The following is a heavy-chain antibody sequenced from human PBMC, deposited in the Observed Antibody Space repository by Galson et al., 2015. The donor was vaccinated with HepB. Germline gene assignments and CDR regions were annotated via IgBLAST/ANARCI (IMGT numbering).Heavy chain of an antibody. D-gene: IGHD3-10*01. CDR3: AQDLTYYYGSGSYFVGMDA. Sequence: SLRLSCAASGFTFEDYAMHWVRRVPGKGLEWVSGISWNSDFTGYADSVRGRFTISRDNAKYSLYLQMNSLRTEDTALYYCAQDLTYYYGSGSYFVGMDAWGQGTTVTAS. CDR1: GFTFEDYA. J-gene: IGHJ6*02. V-gene: IGHV3-9*01. CDR2: ISWNSDFT.